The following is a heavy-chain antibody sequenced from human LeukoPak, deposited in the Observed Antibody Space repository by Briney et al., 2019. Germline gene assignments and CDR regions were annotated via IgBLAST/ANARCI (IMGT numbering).Heavy chain of an antibody. CDR3: AREVTGTSGSFDY. D-gene: IGHD6-19*01. CDR1: GGSVRSYY. J-gene: IGHJ4*02. CDR2: IYYTGTT. Sequence: SETLSLTCTVSGGSVRSYYWTWMRQPPGKELEWLGYIYYTGTTNYNPSLKSRLTISVDTSKDHFSLKLSSATAADTAVYYCAREVTGTSGSFDYWGRGALVTVSS. V-gene: IGHV4-59*02.